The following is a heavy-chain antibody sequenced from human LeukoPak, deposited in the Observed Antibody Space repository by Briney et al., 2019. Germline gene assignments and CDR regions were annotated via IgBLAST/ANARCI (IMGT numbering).Heavy chain of an antibody. CDR2: ILPIFNST. CDR1: GYTFTSYG. CDR3: ARVKGASDNYGDDY. Sequence: SVKVSCKASGYTFTSYGISWVRQAPGQGLEWMGTILPIFNSTNYAQKFQDRVTVTADESTGTVYMEVNSLRSDDTAVYYCARVKGASDNYGDDYWGQGTLVTVSS. D-gene: IGHD4-17*01. J-gene: IGHJ4*02. V-gene: IGHV1-69*13.